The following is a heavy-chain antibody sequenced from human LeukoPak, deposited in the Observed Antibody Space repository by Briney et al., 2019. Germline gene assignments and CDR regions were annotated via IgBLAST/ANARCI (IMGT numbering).Heavy chain of an antibody. V-gene: IGHV4-61*08. CDR1: GGSVSSGGYY. D-gene: IGHD1-26*01. CDR2: IDYSGST. J-gene: IGHJ4*02. Sequence: SETLSLTCTGSGGSVSSGGYYWSWIRQPPGKGLEWIGYIDYSGSTYDNPSLKSRVTISVDTSKNQFSLKLSSVTAADTAVYYCARDREWELQSLRYFDYWGQGTLVTVSS. CDR3: ARDREWELQSLRYFDY.